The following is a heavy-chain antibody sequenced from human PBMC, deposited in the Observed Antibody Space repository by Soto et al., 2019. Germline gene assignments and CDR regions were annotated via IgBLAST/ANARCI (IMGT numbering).Heavy chain of an antibody. CDR1: GGSISSGGYS. Sequence: SETLSLTCAVSGGSISSGGYSWSWIRQPPGRGLEWIGYIYHSGSTYYNPSLKSRVTISVDRSKNQFSLKLSSVTAADAAVYYCARGRGGPMVRRAADLAYWGQGNLVIVPS. J-gene: IGHJ4*02. D-gene: IGHD3-10*01. CDR3: ARGRGGPMVRRAADLAY. V-gene: IGHV4-30-2*01. CDR2: IYHSGST.